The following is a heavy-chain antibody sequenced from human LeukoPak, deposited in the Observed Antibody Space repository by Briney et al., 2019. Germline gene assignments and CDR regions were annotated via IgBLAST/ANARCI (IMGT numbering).Heavy chain of an antibody. CDR1: DYTFTGYY. D-gene: IGHD2-15*01. CDR3: ARVLYCSGGSCYSGDYYGMDV. Sequence: GASVTVSCKASDYTFTGYYMHWVRQAPGQGLEWMGWINPNRGGTNYAQKFQGRVTMTRDTSSSTAYMELSRLRSDDTAVYYCARVLYCSGGSCYSGDYYGMDVWGQGTTVTVSS. CDR2: INPNRGGT. V-gene: IGHV1-2*02. J-gene: IGHJ6*02.